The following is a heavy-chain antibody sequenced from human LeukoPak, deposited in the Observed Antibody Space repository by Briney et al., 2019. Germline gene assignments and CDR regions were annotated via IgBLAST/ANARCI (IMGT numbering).Heavy chain of an antibody. Sequence: SETLSLTCTVSGGSISSYYWSWIRQPPGKGLEWIGYIYYSGSTNYNPSLKSRVTISVDTSKNQFSLKLSSVTAADTAVYYCAREKSGSERGDWFDPWGQGTLVTVSS. V-gene: IGHV4-59*12. CDR2: IYYSGST. CDR1: GGSISSYY. CDR3: AREKSGSERGDWFDP. J-gene: IGHJ5*02. D-gene: IGHD1-26*01.